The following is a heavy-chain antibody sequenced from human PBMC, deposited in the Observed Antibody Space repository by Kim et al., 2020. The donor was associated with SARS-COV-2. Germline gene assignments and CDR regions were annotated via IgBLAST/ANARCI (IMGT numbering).Heavy chain of an antibody. CDR1: GFTFSSYR. CDR2: IKSDGRNT. V-gene: IGHV3-74*01. D-gene: IGHD1-26*01. J-gene: IGHJ4*02. CDR3: ARGGVGATFDY. Sequence: GGSLRLSCAASGFTFSSYRMLWVRQAPGKGLMWVSRIKSDGRNTSYADSVKGRFTISRDNAKNTLYLQMNSLKAEDTAVYFCARGGVGATFDYWGQGTLVTVSS.